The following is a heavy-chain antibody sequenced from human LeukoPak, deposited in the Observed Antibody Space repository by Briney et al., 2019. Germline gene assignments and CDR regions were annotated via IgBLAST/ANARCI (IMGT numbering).Heavy chain of an antibody. CDR3: ARDRGGFGNDY. Sequence: GASVKVSCKASGYTLTSYYMHWVRQAPGQGLEWMGIINPSGGSTSYAQKFQGRVTMTRDMSTSTVYMELSSLRSEDTAVYYCARDRGGFGNDYWGQGTLVTVSS. D-gene: IGHD3-10*01. V-gene: IGHV1-46*01. CDR1: GYTLTSYY. J-gene: IGHJ4*02. CDR2: INPSGGST.